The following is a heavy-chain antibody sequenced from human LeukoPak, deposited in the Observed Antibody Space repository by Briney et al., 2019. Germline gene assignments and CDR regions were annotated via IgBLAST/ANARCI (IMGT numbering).Heavy chain of an antibody. CDR3: ARLTTVVTYFDY. V-gene: IGHV3-48*03. J-gene: IGHJ4*02. D-gene: IGHD4-23*01. CDR1: GFVFSSYE. Sequence: GGSLRLSCAASGFVFSSYEMNWVRQAPGKVLEWVSYISSSGSTIYYADFVKGRFTISRDNAKNSLLLHMNSLRAEDTAVYYCARLTTVVTYFDYWGQGTLVTVSS. CDR2: ISSSGSTI.